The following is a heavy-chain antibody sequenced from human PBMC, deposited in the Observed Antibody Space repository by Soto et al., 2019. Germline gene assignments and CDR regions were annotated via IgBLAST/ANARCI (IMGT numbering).Heavy chain of an antibody. CDR1: RFTFSNYA. CDR2: ISGSEM. CDR3: ATQLLAGYDYDMDV. D-gene: IGHD1-1*01. V-gene: IGHV3-21*01. Sequence: GGSLRLSCAASRFTFSNYAMSWVRQAPGKGLEWVSVISGSEMYYADSVKGRFIISRDNARKSLYLQMNSLRAEDTAIYYCATQLLAGYDYDMDVWGQGTTVTVSS. J-gene: IGHJ6*02.